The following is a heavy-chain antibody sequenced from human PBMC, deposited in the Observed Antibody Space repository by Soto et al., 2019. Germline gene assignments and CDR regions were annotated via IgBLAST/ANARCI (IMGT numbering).Heavy chain of an antibody. CDR3: TADLIGTYYSPYDY. J-gene: IGHJ4*02. CDR2: IKSKTDGETT. V-gene: IGHV3-15*07. D-gene: IGHD3-10*01. CDR1: GFSFHDAW. Sequence: SLRLSCAASGFSFHDAWMNWVRQAPGKGLEWVGRIKSKTDGETTDYAAPVKGRFSVSRDDSKNTLYLQMNSLKTEDTAVYYCTADLIGTYYSPYDYRGQGILVTGSS.